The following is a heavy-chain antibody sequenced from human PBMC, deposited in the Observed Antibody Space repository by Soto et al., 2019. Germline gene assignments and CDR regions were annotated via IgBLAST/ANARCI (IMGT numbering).Heavy chain of an antibody. CDR1: GYTFTSYG. CDR2: ISAYNGNT. CDR3: ARAPIITEYFDWLSHVWFDP. J-gene: IGHJ5*02. Sequence: ASVKVSCKASGYTFTSYGISWVRQAPGQGLEWMGWISAYNGNTNYAQKLQGRVTMTTDTSTSTAYMELRSLRSDDTAVYYCARAPIITEYFDWLSHVWFDPWGQGTLVTVSS. D-gene: IGHD3-9*01. V-gene: IGHV1-18*01.